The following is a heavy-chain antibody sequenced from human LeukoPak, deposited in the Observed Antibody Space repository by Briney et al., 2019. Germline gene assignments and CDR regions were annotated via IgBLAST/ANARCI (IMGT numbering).Heavy chain of an antibody. Sequence: PGGSLRLSCAASGFTFSSYGMHWVRQAPGKGLEWVAVIWYDGSNKYYADSVKGRFTISRDNSKNTLYLQMNSLRAEDTAVYYCAKDLTRWRGDYGDYLVTAGVDYWGQGTLVTVSS. CDR1: GFTFSSYG. J-gene: IGHJ4*02. V-gene: IGHV3-30*02. CDR3: AKDLTRWRGDYGDYLVTAGVDY. D-gene: IGHD4-17*01. CDR2: IWYDGSNK.